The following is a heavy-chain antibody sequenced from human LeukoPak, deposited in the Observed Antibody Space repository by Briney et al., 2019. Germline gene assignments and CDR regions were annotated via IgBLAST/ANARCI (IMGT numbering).Heavy chain of an antibody. D-gene: IGHD6-13*01. Sequence: GGSLRLSCVGSGFIFVDYAMHWVRQAPGRGLEWVAGIDWNSASTGYADSVKGRFTISRDNAKNSLYLHMNSLRVDDMALYYCAKVAHNSWPFYSDSWGQGTLVTVSS. CDR3: AKVAHNSWPFYSDS. V-gene: IGHV3-9*03. CDR2: IDWNSAST. J-gene: IGHJ4*02. CDR1: GFIFVDYA.